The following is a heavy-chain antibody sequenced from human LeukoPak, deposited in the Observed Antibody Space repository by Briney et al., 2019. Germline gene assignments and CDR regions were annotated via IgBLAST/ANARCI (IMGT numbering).Heavy chain of an antibody. CDR1: GYTFTDYY. Sequence: GASVKVSCKASGYTFTDYYLHWVRQAPGQGLEWVGWIHPNSGATHYAQKFQGRLTMTRDTSISTVYMELTRLRSDDTAVYYCARDMGRYSGYDYDRWGQGTLVTVSS. V-gene: IGHV1-2*02. D-gene: IGHD5-12*01. CDR3: ARDMGRYSGYDYDR. CDR2: IHPNSGAT. J-gene: IGHJ4*02.